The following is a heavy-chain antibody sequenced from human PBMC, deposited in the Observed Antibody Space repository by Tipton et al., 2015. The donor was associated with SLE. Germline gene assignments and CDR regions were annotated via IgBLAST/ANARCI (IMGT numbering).Heavy chain of an antibody. V-gene: IGHV4-39*07. Sequence: LRLSCTVSGGSISSSSYYWGWIRQPPGKGLEWIGSIYYSGSTYYNPSLKSRVTISVDTSKNQFSLKLSSVTAADTAVYYCARGLYDSSGFDYWYFDLWGRGTLVTVSS. D-gene: IGHD3-22*01. CDR3: ARGLYDSSGFDYWYFDL. J-gene: IGHJ2*01. CDR2: IYYSGST. CDR1: GGSISSSSYY.